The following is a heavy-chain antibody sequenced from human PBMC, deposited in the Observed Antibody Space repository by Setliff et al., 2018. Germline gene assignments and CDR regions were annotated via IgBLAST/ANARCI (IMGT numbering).Heavy chain of an antibody. D-gene: IGHD3-3*01. CDR1: GGSISSYY. Sequence: SETLSLTCTVSGGSISSYYWSWNRQPPGKGLEWIGYSYYSGSTNYNPSLKSRVTISVYTSKNQFSLKLSSVTAADTAVYYCARDFSTPHFGVARGSYYYYYFDFWVHGTPVTVSS. CDR3: ARDFSTPHFGVARGSYYYYYFDF. J-gene: IGHJ6*03. V-gene: IGHV4-59*01. CDR2: SYYSGST.